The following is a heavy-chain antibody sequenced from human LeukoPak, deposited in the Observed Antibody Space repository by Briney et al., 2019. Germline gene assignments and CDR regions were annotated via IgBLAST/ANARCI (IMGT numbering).Heavy chain of an antibody. Sequence: PSETLSLTCTVSGGSISSYYWSWIRQPAGKGLEWIGRIYTSGSTNYNPSLKSRVTMSVGTSKNQFSLKLSSVTAADTAVYYCARDLGVATAAWYYYYGMDVWGQGTTVTVSS. D-gene: IGHD5-12*01. J-gene: IGHJ6*02. CDR3: ARDLGVATAAWYYYYGMDV. V-gene: IGHV4-4*07. CDR1: GGSISSYY. CDR2: IYTSGST.